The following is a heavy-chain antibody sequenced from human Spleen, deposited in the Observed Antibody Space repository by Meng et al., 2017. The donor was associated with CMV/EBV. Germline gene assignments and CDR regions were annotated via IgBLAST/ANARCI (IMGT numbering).Heavy chain of an antibody. J-gene: IGHJ6*02. CDR2: ISSSGTTK. CDR1: GFIFSDYY. V-gene: IGHV3-11*01. D-gene: IGHD2-2*01. CDR3: ARLGYCSSTSCYLRWYYYGMDV. Sequence: GGSLRLSCAASGFIFSDYYMSWFRQAPGKGLEWVSYISSSGTTKFFSDSVKGRFTISRDNAQNSLYLQMNSLRAEDTAVYYCARLGYCSSTSCYLRWYYYGMDVWGQGTTVTVSS.